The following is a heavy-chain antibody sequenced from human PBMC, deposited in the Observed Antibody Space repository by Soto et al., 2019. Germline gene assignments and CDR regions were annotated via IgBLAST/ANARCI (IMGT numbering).Heavy chain of an antibody. CDR2: IYSGGST. CDR3: ARDRASYYGMDV. J-gene: IGHJ6*02. D-gene: IGHD3-10*01. Sequence: LRLSCAASGFTVSSNYMSWVRQAPGKGLEWVSVIYSGGSTYYADSVKGRFTISRDNSKNTLYLQMNSLRAEDTAVYYCARDRASYYGMDVWGQGTTVTVSS. CDR1: GFTVSSNY. V-gene: IGHV3-53*01.